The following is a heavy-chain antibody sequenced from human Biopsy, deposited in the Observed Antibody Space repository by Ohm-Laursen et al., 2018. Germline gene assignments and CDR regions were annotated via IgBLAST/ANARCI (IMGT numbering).Heavy chain of an antibody. CDR3: ARATNSTGWPYYYFYGMDV. Sequence: GTLSLTCTVSGGSISSDYWSWIRQTPGKGLEWIGYIYYSGSTNYNPSLKSRVTISVDTSKNQFSLRLSSVTAADTAVYYCARATNSTGWPYYYFYGMDVWGQGTTATVSS. CDR1: GGSISSDY. CDR2: IYYSGST. V-gene: IGHV4-59*01. J-gene: IGHJ6*02. D-gene: IGHD2/OR15-2a*01.